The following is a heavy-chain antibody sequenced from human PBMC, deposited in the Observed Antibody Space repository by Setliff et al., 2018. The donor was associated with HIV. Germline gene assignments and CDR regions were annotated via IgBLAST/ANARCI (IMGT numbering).Heavy chain of an antibody. J-gene: IGHJ4*02. D-gene: IGHD5-12*01. Sequence: SETLSLTCAVYGGSFSDYSWSWIRQPPGKGLEWIGEISYSGSTNYNPSLKSRVTISIDTSKNQFPLRLTSVTAADTAVYYCAKSPGFSGYGGSGWGQGTLVTVS. CDR3: AKSPGFSGYGGSG. V-gene: IGHV4-34*01. CDR2: ISYSGST. CDR1: GGSFSDYS.